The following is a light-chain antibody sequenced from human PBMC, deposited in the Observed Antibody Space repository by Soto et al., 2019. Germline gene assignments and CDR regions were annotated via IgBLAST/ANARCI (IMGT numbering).Light chain of an antibody. V-gene: IGKV3-15*01. CDR3: QQYHDCPLT. J-gene: IGKJ4*02. CDR1: QSVSSN. Sequence: EIVMTQSPATLSVSPGEGATLSCSASQSVSSNLAWYQQKPGQAPRVLISGASARVTGVPARFSGSGSGTDFTLTVSSPKSEDSAIYDYQQYHDCPLTFGGGTTVEIK. CDR2: GAS.